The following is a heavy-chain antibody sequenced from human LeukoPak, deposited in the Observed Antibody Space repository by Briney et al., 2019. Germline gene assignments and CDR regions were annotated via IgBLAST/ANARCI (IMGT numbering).Heavy chain of an antibody. CDR1: GFPVSDNY. V-gene: IGHV3-30*18. D-gene: IGHD5-18*01. CDR2: ISYDGSNK. Sequence: GGSLRLSCAASGFPVSDNYMSWVRQAPGKGLEWVAVISYDGSNKYYADSVKGRFTISRDNSKNTLYLQMNSLRAEDTAVYYCAKVRGYSYGRPDGYMDVWGKGTTVTVSS. J-gene: IGHJ6*03. CDR3: AKVRGYSYGRPDGYMDV.